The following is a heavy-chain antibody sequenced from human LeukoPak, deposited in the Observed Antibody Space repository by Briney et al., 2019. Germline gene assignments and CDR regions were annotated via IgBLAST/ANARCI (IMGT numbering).Heavy chain of an antibody. J-gene: IGHJ6*03. Sequence: SETLSLTCTVPGGSISNYYWSWIRQPAGKGLEWIGRIYTSGSTNYNPSLKSRVTMSVDTSKNQFSPKLDSVTAADTAVYYCARDVRRSSSSSNSYYYYMDVWGKGTTVTVSS. CDR3: ARDVRRSSSSSNSYYYYMDV. CDR1: GGSISNYY. D-gene: IGHD6-6*01. V-gene: IGHV4-4*07. CDR2: IYTSGST.